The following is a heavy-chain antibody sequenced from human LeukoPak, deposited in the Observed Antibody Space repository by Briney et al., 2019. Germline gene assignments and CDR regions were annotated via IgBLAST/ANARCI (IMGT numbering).Heavy chain of an antibody. CDR1: GGSISSGGYY. V-gene: IGHV4-31*03. CDR3: ARAGYSSGDYYYGMDV. CDR2: IYYSGST. J-gene: IGHJ6*02. Sequence: PSETLSLTCTVSGGSISSGGYYWSWIRQHPGKGLEWIGYIYYSGSTYYNPSLKSRVTISVDTSKNQFSLKLSSVTAADTAVYYCARAGYSSGDYYYGMDVWGQGTTVTVSS. D-gene: IGHD6-19*01.